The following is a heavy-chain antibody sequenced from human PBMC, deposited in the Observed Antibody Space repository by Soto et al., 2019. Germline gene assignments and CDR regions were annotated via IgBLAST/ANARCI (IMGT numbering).Heavy chain of an antibody. CDR2: VSGSNGKT. Sequence: ASVKVSCKASGYTFINHGISWVRQAPGQGLEWMGWVSGSNGKTKYAQKFQGRVTMTRETSTSTAHMELRNLTSDDTAVYFCARDFYPLAYYFDPWGQGTLVTVSS. CDR3: ARDFYPLAYYFDP. V-gene: IGHV1-18*04. CDR1: GYTFINHG. J-gene: IGHJ4*02.